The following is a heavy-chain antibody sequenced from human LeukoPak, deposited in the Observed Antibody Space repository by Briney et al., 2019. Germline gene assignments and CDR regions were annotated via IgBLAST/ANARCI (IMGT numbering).Heavy chain of an antibody. J-gene: IGHJ4*02. Sequence: PSETLSLTCTVSGDSISTYYWSWIRQPPGKGLDWIGFVSHSGSTNYNPSLRSRVTISVDTSKNQFSLKLTSVTAADTAVYYCARHHYNSESFFDKWGQGTLVAVSS. D-gene: IGHD3-10*01. CDR2: VSHSGST. V-gene: IGHV4-59*01. CDR3: ARHHYNSESFFDK. CDR1: GDSISTYY.